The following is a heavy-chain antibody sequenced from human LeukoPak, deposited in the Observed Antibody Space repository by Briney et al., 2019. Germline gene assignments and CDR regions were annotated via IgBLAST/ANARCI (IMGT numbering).Heavy chain of an antibody. CDR1: GGSISSRSYY. D-gene: IGHD5-24*01. V-gene: IGHV4-39*07. CDR3: ARDGRDGYNLGSALDY. CDR2: IYYSGST. Sequence: SETLSLTCTVSGGSISSRSYYWGWIRQPPGKGLEWIGSIYYSGSTYYNPSLKSRVTISVDTSKNQFSLKLSSVTAADTAVYYCARDGRDGYNLGSALDYWGQGTLVTVSS. J-gene: IGHJ4*02.